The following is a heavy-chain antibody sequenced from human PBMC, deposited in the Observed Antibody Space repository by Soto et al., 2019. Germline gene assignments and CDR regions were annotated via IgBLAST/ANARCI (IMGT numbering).Heavy chain of an antibody. J-gene: IGHJ6*02. CDR1: GGTFSSYA. V-gene: IGHV1-69*13. CDR3: ARGYIVLVPAAMLPYYYYGMDV. Sequence: SSVKVSCKASGGTFSSYAISWVRQAPGQGLEWMGGIIPIFGTANYAQKFQGRVTITADESTSTAYMELSSLRSEDTAVYYCARGYIVLVPAAMLPYYYYGMDVSGQGTTVTVSS. CDR2: IIPIFGTA. D-gene: IGHD2-2*01.